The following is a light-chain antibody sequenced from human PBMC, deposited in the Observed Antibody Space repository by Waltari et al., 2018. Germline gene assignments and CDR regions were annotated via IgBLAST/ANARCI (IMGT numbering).Light chain of an antibody. CDR2: EDS. Sequence: SYELTQPPSVSVSPGQTARITCSGDALPKKYAYWYQQKSDQAPVVVIYEDSKRPSGNLGRFSGSTYEKMATLTISGALVEDEADDYCYSIDSSGNHRGVFGGGTKLSV. CDR1: ALPKKY. CDR3: YSIDSSGNHRGV. J-gene: IGLJ3*02. V-gene: IGLV3-10*01.